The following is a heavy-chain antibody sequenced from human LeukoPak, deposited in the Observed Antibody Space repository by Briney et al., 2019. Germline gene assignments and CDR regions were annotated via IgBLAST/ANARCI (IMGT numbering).Heavy chain of an antibody. CDR1: GYTFTAYW. CDR3: ARRGRLYSSSWWHFDY. CDR2: IYPDDSDT. V-gene: IGHV5-51*01. J-gene: IGHJ4*02. Sequence: LGESLKISCEASGYTFTAYWIAWVRRVPEKDLELMGIIYPDDSDTRYSPSFRGQVTISADKSISTAYLQWSSLKASDTAMYHCARRGRLYSSSWWHFDYWGQGTLVTVSS. D-gene: IGHD6-13*01.